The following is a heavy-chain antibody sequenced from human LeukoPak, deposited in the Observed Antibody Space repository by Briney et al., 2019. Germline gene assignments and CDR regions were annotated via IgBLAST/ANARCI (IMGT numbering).Heavy chain of an antibody. J-gene: IGHJ4*02. Sequence: ASVKVSCKTSGYTFTTYGVSWGRQAPGQGLECMGWVSGYTGNTNYAERFQGRVTMTTDTSTTTVYMELTSLRSDDTAVYYCARGEVSASLYYFDFWGQGTLVTVS. CDR3: ARGEVSASLYYFDF. V-gene: IGHV1-18*01. D-gene: IGHD2-2*01. CDR2: VSGYTGNT. CDR1: GYTFTTYG.